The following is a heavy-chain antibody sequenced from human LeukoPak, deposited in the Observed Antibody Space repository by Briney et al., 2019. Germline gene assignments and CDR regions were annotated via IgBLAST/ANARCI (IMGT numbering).Heavy chain of an antibody. J-gene: IGHJ6*02. Sequence: ASVKVSCKASGGTFSSYAISWVRQAPGQGLEWMGRIIPILGIANYAQKFQGRVTITADKSTSTAYMELSSLRSEDTAVYYCAREERLYYYYGMDVWGQGTTVTVSS. D-gene: IGHD1-1*01. V-gene: IGHV1-69*04. CDR2: IIPILGIA. CDR3: AREERLYYYYGMDV. CDR1: GGTFSSYA.